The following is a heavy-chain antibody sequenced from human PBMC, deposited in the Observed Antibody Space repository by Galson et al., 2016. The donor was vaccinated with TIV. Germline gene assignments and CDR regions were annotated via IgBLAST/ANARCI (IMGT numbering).Heavy chain of an antibody. D-gene: IGHD6-19*01. V-gene: IGHV5-51*01. CDR3: ATLSSGWPNYFYN. Sequence: QSGAEVTKPGESLKISCRGSGYRFSDYWIGWVRQTPEEGLEWMGVIYPGASDTKYSPSFQGQVTISADKSINTAYLQWNRLKASDTAIYFCATLSSGWPNYFYNWGQGTQVIVSS. CDR2: IYPGASDT. J-gene: IGHJ4*02. CDR1: GYRFSDYW.